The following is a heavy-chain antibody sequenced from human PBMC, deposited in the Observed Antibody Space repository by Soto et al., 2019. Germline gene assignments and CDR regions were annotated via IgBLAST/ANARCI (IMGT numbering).Heavy chain of an antibody. CDR3: ARAPGCCRSYYYFDK. J-gene: IGHJ4*02. Sequence: LRLSCVASGFTFSSYWMSWVRQAPGQGLQPVANINREGSEKYYVDSLKGRFTISRDNAENSLYLEMNTLIAEDTAVYYCARAPGCCRSYYYFDKWGQGTLVTVS. CDR1: GFTFSSYW. CDR2: INREGSEK. V-gene: IGHV3-7*03. D-gene: IGHD3-16*02.